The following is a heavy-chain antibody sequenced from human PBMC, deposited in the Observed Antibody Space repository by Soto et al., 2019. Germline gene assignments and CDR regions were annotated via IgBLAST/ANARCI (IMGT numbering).Heavy chain of an antibody. D-gene: IGHD3-22*01. CDR2: IYWDDGK. V-gene: IGHV2-5*02. Sequence: QITLKESGPTLVKPTQTLTLTCTFSGCSLETSGMGMSWIRQPPGTALECLAPIYWDDGKRYSPSLKNRLTITKNTSKSDVVLTLTNGSAVDTAPSYCAQSLYHYANSGHYTYWYFALSCRGTLVTVSS. J-gene: IGHJ2*01. CDR1: GCSLETSGMG. CDR3: AQSLYHYANSGHYTYWYFAL.